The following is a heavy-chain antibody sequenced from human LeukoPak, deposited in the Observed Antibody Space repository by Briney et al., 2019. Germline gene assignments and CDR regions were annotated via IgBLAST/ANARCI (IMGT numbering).Heavy chain of an antibody. CDR1: GGSFSGYC. V-gene: IGHV4-34*01. Sequence: SETLSLTCAVYGGSFSGYCWSWIRQPPGKGLEWIREINHSRSTNYNPSLKSRVTISLDTSKNQFSLKLSSMTAADTTVYYCARRGYSYGYVGSNWFDPWGQGTLVTVSS. D-gene: IGHD5-18*01. CDR2: INHSRST. CDR3: ARRGYSYGYVGSNWFDP. J-gene: IGHJ5*02.